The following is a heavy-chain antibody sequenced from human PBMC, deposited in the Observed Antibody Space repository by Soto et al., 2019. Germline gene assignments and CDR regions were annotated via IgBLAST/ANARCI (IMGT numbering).Heavy chain of an antibody. Sequence: EVQLVESGGGLVKPGGSLRLSCAASEFTFNVYWVHWVRQAPGQGLVWVAHMNRDGTNINYADSVKGRFTISRDHAKNALYLQMNSLRVEDTAVYYCVRDRGQPDAFDIWGQGTVVTVSA. CDR3: VRDRGQPDAFDI. CDR1: EFTFNVYW. V-gene: IGHV3-74*01. CDR2: MNRDGTNI. D-gene: IGHD1-1*01. J-gene: IGHJ3*02.